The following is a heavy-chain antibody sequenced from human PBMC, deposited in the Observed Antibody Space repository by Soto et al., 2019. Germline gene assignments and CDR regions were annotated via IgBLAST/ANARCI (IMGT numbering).Heavy chain of an antibody. V-gene: IGHV3-30*18. D-gene: IGHD1-26*01. CDR1: GFTFSSYG. Sequence: QVQLVESGGGVVQPGRSLRLSCAASGFTFSSYGMHWVRQAPGKGLEWVAVISYDGSNKYYADSVKGRFTISRDNSKNTRYLQMNGLRAEDTAVYYCAKGQWELLLRNKGAFDIWGQGTMVTVSS. J-gene: IGHJ3*02. CDR3: AKGQWELLLRNKGAFDI. CDR2: ISYDGSNK.